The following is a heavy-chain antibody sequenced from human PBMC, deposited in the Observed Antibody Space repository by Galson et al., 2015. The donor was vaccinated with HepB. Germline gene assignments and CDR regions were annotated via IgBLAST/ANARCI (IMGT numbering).Heavy chain of an antibody. CDR3: ARDKVQSPGYSSSWGFDY. Sequence: CAISGDSVSSNSAAWNWIRQSPSRGLEWLGRTFYRSKWHNDYAVSVKSRITINADTSKNQFSLQTNSVTPEDSAVYYCARDKVQSPGYSSSWGFDYWGQGTLVTVSS. CDR1: GDSVSSNSAA. V-gene: IGHV6-1*01. CDR2: TFYRSKWHN. J-gene: IGHJ4*02. D-gene: IGHD6-13*01.